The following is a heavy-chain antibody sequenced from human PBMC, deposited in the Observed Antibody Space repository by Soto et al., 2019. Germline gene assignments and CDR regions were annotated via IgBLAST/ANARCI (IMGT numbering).Heavy chain of an antibody. D-gene: IGHD2-2*02. V-gene: IGHV4-61*01. CDR2: IYYSGST. Sequence: SETLSLTCTVSGGSVSSGSYYWNWIRQPPGKGLEWIGYIYYSGSTNYNPSLKSRVTISVDTSKNQFSLKLTSVTAADTAVYYCARDIRLVLVHYFDYWGRGTLVTVSS. CDR3: ARDIRLVLVHYFDY. CDR1: GGSVSSGSYY. J-gene: IGHJ4*02.